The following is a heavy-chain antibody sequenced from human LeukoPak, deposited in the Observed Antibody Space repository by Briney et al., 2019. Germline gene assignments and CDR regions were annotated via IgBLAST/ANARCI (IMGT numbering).Heavy chain of an antibody. D-gene: IGHD4/OR15-4a*01. V-gene: IGHV3-74*01. J-gene: IGHJ4*02. Sequence: GGSLRLSCAASGFTFSNYWMHWVRQAPGKGLVWVSRLNSDGSSTNYADSVKGRFTISRDNAKNTLYLQMNSLRAEDTAVYYCARDVDYANPRHDYWGQGTLVTVSS. CDR3: ARDVDYANPRHDY. CDR1: GFTFSNYW. CDR2: LNSDGSST.